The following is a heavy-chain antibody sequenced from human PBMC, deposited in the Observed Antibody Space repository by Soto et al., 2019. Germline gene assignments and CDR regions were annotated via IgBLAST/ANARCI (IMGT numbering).Heavy chain of an antibody. J-gene: IGHJ6*02. CDR3: ARDHPRNYYYYGMDV. V-gene: IGHV4-31*02. CDR1: GGSISSGGYY. CDR2: IYYSGST. Sequence: PSETLSLTCTVSGGSISSGGYYWSWIRQHPGKGLEWIGYIYYSGSTYYNLSLKSRVTISVDTSKNQFSLKLSSVTAADTAVYYCARDHPRNYYYYGMDVWGQGTTVTVSS.